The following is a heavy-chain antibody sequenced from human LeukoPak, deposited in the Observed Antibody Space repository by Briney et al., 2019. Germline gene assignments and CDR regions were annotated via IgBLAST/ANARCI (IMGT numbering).Heavy chain of an antibody. J-gene: IGHJ3*02. Sequence: PGRSLRLSCAASGFTFDDYAMHWVRQAPGKGLEWVSGISWNSGSIGYADSVKGRFTISRDNSKNSLYLQMNSLRAEDTALYYCAKDMVRGVIITLSGAFDIWGKGTMVTVSS. CDR3: AKDMVRGVIITLSGAFDI. V-gene: IGHV3-9*01. CDR1: GFTFDDYA. D-gene: IGHD3-10*01. CDR2: ISWNSGSI.